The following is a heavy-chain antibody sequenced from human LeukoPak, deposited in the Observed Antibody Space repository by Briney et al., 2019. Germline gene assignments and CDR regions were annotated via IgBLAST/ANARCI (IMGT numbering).Heavy chain of an antibody. CDR2: INHSGST. CDR1: GGSFSGYY. CDR3: AREGGDLDY. J-gene: IGHJ4*02. V-gene: IGHV4-34*01. Sequence: SETLSLTCAVYGGSFSGYYWSWIRQPPGKGLEWIGEINHSGSTNYNPSLKSRVTISVDTYKNQFSLKLSSVTAADTAVYYCAREGGDLDYWGQGTLVTVSS.